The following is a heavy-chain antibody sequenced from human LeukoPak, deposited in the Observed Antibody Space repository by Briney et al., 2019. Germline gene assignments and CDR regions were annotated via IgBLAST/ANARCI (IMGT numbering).Heavy chain of an antibody. D-gene: IGHD6-19*01. V-gene: IGHV4-31*03. Sequence: SQTLSLTCTVSGGSISSGGYYWSWIRQHPGKGLEWIGYIYYSGSTNYNPSLKSRVTISVDTSKNQFSLKLSSVTAADTAVYYCARDRGKIAVAGRHWYFDLWGRGTLVTVSS. J-gene: IGHJ2*01. CDR1: GGSISSGGYY. CDR2: IYYSGST. CDR3: ARDRGKIAVAGRHWYFDL.